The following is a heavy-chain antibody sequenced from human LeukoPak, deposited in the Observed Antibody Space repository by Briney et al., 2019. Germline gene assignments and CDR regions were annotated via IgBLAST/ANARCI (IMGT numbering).Heavy chain of an antibody. CDR1: GFTFSDYN. V-gene: IGHV3-23*01. Sequence: PGGSLRLSCAASGFTFSDYNMNWVRQAPGKGLEWVSGISPRGEITYYADSVKGRFTISRDNSRNTVSLQMRSLRVEDTATYYCAKDDGWLHYYHWGQGILVTVSS. CDR3: AKDDGWLHYYH. J-gene: IGHJ4*02. D-gene: IGHD3-10*01. CDR2: ISPRGEIT.